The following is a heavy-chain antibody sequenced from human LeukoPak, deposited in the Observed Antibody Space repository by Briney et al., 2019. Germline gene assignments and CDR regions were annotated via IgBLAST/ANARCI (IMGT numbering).Heavy chain of an antibody. Sequence: SETLSLTCAVYGGSFSGYYWSWIRQPPGKGLEWIGYIYYSGSTNYNPSLKSRVTISVDTSKNQFSLKLSSVTAADTAVYYCARDPRRYYDSSGYTDWYFDLWGRGTLVTVSS. CDR3: ARDPRRYYDSSGYTDWYFDL. CDR1: GGSFSGYY. J-gene: IGHJ2*01. CDR2: IYYSGST. D-gene: IGHD3-22*01. V-gene: IGHV4-59*01.